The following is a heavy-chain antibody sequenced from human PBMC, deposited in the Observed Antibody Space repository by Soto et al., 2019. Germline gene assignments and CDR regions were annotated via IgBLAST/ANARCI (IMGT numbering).Heavy chain of an antibody. CDR2: VKEDGSEL. Sequence: VGSLRLSCAVSGFNVMGYWMSWVRQSPGKGLEWVASVKEDGSELYYLHSVRGRFSISRDSAGNALHLTMNYLSAEDTGVYFCARDIGFDYVNWGQGIPVTVSS. CDR1: GFNVMGYW. D-gene: IGHD3-16*01. V-gene: IGHV3-7*01. CDR3: ARDIGFDYVN. J-gene: IGHJ4*02.